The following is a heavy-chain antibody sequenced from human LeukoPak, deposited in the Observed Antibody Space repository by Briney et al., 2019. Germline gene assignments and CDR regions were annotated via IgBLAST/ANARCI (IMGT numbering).Heavy chain of an antibody. J-gene: IGHJ4*02. V-gene: IGHV4-61*08. CDR2: IYYSGST. CDR1: GGSISSGGYY. Sequence: SETLSLTCTVSGGSISSGGYYWSWIRQHPGKGLEWIGYIYYSGSTNYNPSLKSRVTISVDTSKNQFSLKLSSVTAADTAVYYCARMGDYANYFDYWGQGTLVTVSS. D-gene: IGHD3-16*01. CDR3: ARMGDYANYFDY.